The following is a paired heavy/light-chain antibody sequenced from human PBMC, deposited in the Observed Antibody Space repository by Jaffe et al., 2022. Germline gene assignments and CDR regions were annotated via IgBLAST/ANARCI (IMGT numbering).Heavy chain of an antibody. V-gene: IGHV3-48*01. CDR3: ARDKGSDSSSWYGAYYFDY. J-gene: IGHJ4*02. CDR1: GFTFSSYS. D-gene: IGHD6-13*01. Sequence: EVQLVESGGGLVQPGGSLRLSCAASGFTFSSYSMNWVRQAPGKGLEWVSYISSSSSTIYYADSVKGRFTISRDNAKNSLYLQMNSLRAEDTAVYYCARDKGSDSSSWYGAYYFDYWGQGTLVTVSS. CDR2: ISSSSSTI.
Light chain of an antibody. CDR1: QGISSY. J-gene: IGKJ3*01. CDR2: AAS. V-gene: IGKV1-8*01. CDR3: QQYYSYPPLT. Sequence: AIRMTQSPSSLSASTGDRVTITCRASQGISSYLAWYQQKPGKAPKLLIYAASTLQSGVPSRFSGSGSGTDFTLTISCLQSEDFATYYCQQYYSYPPLTFGPGTKVDIK.